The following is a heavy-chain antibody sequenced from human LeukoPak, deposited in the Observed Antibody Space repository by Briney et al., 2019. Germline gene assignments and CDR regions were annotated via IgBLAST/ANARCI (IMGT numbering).Heavy chain of an antibody. D-gene: IGHD2-15*01. Sequence: SETLSLTCTVSGASINSHYWSWIRQPAGKGLEWLGRIYISGSTNYNSSLQSRVTMSVDTSKNQFSLKLSSVPAADTAVYYCARALNPLPGTYYFDYWGQGTLVTVSS. J-gene: IGHJ4*02. CDR2: IYISGST. CDR1: GASINSHY. CDR3: ARALNPLPGTYYFDY. V-gene: IGHV4-4*07.